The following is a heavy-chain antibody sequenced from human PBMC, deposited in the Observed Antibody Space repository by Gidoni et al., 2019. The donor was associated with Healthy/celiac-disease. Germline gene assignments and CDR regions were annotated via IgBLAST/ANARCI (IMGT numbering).Heavy chain of an antibody. D-gene: IGHD5-18*01. CDR1: GGSISSGGYY. CDR2: IYYSGST. V-gene: IGHV4-31*03. J-gene: IGHJ3*02. Sequence: QVQLQESGPGLVKPSQTLSLTCTVSGGSISSGGYYWSWIRQHPGKGLEWIGYIYYSGSTYYNPSLKSRVTISVDTSKNQFSLKLSSVTAADTAVYYCARSGYSYGYVPRAFDIWGQGTMVTVSS. CDR3: ARSGYSYGYVPRAFDI.